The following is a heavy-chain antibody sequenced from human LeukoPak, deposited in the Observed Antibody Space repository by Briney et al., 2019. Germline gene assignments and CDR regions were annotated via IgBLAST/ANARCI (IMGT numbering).Heavy chain of an antibody. CDR1: GFTFGSFA. CDR2: ISSSSYI. CDR3: ARDLGGYYHFDY. D-gene: IGHD3-22*01. J-gene: IGHJ4*02. Sequence: GGSLRLSCAASGFTFGSFATHWVRQAPGKGLEWVSSISSSSYIYYADSVKGRFTISRDNAKNSLYLQMNSLRAEDTAVYYCARDLGGYYHFDYWGQGTLVTVSS. V-gene: IGHV3-21*01.